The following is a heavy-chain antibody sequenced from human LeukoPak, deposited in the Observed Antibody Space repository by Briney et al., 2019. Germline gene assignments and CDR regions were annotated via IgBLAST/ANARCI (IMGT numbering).Heavy chain of an antibody. CDR2: INGDGSRT. CDR1: GFTFSSYR. CDR3: TVPPMN. Sequence: PGGSLRLSCAASGFTFSSYRMHWVRQAPGKGLVWVSRINGDGSRTNYADSVKGRFTVSRDNAKNTLYLQMNSLRAEDTAVYYCTVPPMNWGQGTLVTVSS. J-gene: IGHJ4*02. V-gene: IGHV3-74*01.